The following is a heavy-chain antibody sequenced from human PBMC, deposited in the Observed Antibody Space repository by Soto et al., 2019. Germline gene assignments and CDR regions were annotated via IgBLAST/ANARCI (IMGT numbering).Heavy chain of an antibody. Sequence: EVKVVESGGGLVQPGGSLRLSCAASGFTFSDNWMHWVRQPPGKGPVWVSRISGDASSTSYADSVKGRFTISRDSAKNTVYLLMDSLRVEDTAVYYCTRGGTRTTYWGLFESWGQGTLVSVPS. V-gene: IGHV3-74*01. CDR3: TRGGTRTTYWGLFES. J-gene: IGHJ4*02. CDR1: GFTFSDNW. D-gene: IGHD7-27*01. CDR2: ISGDASST.